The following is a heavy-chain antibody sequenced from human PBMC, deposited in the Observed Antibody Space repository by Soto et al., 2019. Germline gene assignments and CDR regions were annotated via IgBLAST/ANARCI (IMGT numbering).Heavy chain of an antibody. D-gene: IGHD2-8*01. Sequence: SVKVSCKTSGYTFTNFGIHWVRQAPGQGLEWMEGITPIFGNANYAQKFQGRVTIAADESTSTAYMELSSLRSEDTAVYYCSTSSNCTNGVCYSYYYGMDVWGQGTTVTVSS. CDR2: ITPIFGNA. J-gene: IGHJ6*02. V-gene: IGHV1-69*13. CDR1: GYTFTNFG. CDR3: STSSNCTNGVCYSYYYGMDV.